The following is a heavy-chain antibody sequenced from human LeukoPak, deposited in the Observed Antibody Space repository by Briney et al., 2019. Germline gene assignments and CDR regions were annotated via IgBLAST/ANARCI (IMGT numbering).Heavy chain of an antibody. D-gene: IGHD6-13*01. V-gene: IGHV1-8*01. J-gene: IGHJ3*02. CDR1: GFTFTSHD. CDR2: MNPNSGNT. CDR3: ARDARVAAAADDAFDI. Sequence: ASVTVSCKASGFTFTSHDYNWVRQATGQGLEWMGWMNPNSGNTGYAQKFQGRVTMTRDTSITTVYMELSSLISEDTAVYYCARDARVAAAADDAFDIWGQGTMVTVSS.